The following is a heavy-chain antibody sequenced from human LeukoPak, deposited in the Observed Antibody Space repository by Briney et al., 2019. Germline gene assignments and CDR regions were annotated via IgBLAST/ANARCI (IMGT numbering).Heavy chain of an antibody. D-gene: IGHD3-22*01. CDR2: IYYSGST. Sequence: SETLSLTCTVSGGSISSYDWSWIRQPPGKGLEWIGYIYYSGSTNYNPSLKNRVTISVDTSKDQFSLKVNSVTAADTAVYYCARNGYHNWFDHWGQGTLVTVSS. CDR1: GGSISSYD. CDR3: ARNGYHNWFDH. J-gene: IGHJ5*02. V-gene: IGHV4-59*01.